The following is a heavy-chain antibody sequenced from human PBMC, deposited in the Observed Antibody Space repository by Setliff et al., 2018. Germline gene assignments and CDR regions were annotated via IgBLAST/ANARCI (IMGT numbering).Heavy chain of an antibody. CDR1: GDSISDISYY. CDR3: ARLPKIVTSYYGSHYYYYMDV. V-gene: IGHV4-39*01. Sequence: SETLSLTCTISGDSISDISYYWGFIRQSPGKGPEWIGSIYYSGTAYYNPSLESRVTMFVDTSKNQFSLRLNSVTAADTAVYYCARLPKIVTSYYGSHYYYYMDVWGKGTTVTVSS. D-gene: IGHD3-9*01. J-gene: IGHJ6*03. CDR2: IYYSGTA.